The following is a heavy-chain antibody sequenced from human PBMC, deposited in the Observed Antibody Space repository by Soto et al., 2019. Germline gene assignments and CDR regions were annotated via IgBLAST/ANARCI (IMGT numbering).Heavy chain of an antibody. Sequence: SETLSLTCTVSGGSISSGGYYWSWIRQHPGKGLEWIGYIYYSGSTYYNPSLKSRLYISVDTSKNQFSLRLSSVTAADTAVYYCARSFSESSGTSYSFDYWGQGTLVTVSS. CDR2: IYYSGST. CDR3: ARSFSESSGTSYSFDY. D-gene: IGHD3-10*01. V-gene: IGHV4-31*03. J-gene: IGHJ4*02. CDR1: GGSISSGGYY.